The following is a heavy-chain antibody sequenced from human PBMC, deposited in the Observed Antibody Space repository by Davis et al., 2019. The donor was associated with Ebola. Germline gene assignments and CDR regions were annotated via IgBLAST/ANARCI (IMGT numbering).Heavy chain of an antibody. CDR1: GFTFSSYG. Sequence: GGSLRLSCAASGFTFSSYGMHWVRQAPGKGLEWVAVISYDGSNKYYADSVKGRFTISRDNSKNTLYLQMNSLRAEDTAVYYCAKFYPSRYYGMDVWGKGTTVTVSS. J-gene: IGHJ6*04. D-gene: IGHD3-16*02. CDR3: AKFYPSRYYGMDV. V-gene: IGHV3-30*18. CDR2: ISYDGSNK.